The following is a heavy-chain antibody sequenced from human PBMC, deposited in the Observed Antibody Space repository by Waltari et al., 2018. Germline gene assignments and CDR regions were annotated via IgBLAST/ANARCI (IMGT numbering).Heavy chain of an antibody. CDR2: ISAYNGNK. CDR3: ARDPTRGYQLLSYYFDY. J-gene: IGHJ4*02. V-gene: IGHV1-18*01. Sequence: VQLVQSGAEVKKPGASVKVSCKASGYTFHSYGISWVRTAHGQGHEWMGWISAYNGNKNYAQKLQGRVTMTTDTSTSTAYMELRSLRSDDTAVYYCARDPTRGYQLLSYYFDYWGQGTLVTVSS. CDR1: GYTFHSYG. D-gene: IGHD2-2*01.